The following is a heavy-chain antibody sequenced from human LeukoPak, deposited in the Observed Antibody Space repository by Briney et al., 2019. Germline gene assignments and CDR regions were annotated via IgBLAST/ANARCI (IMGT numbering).Heavy chain of an antibody. Sequence: GGSLRLSCAASGFTFSSYGMHWVRQAPGKGLGWVAVISYDGSNKYYADSVKGRFTISRDNSKNTLYLQMNSLRAEDTAVYYCAKDMNTSGYYGMDVWGQGTTVTVSS. J-gene: IGHJ6*02. CDR3: AKDMNTSGYYGMDV. V-gene: IGHV3-30*18. CDR1: GFTFSSYG. D-gene: IGHD3-16*01. CDR2: ISYDGSNK.